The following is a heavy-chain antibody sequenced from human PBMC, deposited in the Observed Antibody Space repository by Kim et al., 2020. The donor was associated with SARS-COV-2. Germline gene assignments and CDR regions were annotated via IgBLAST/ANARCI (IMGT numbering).Heavy chain of an antibody. CDR3: ARGKGSGSPNWGY. CDR1: GGSFSGYY. V-gene: IGHV4-34*01. J-gene: IGHJ4*02. Sequence: SETLSLTCAVYGGSFSGYYWSWIRQPPGKGLEWIGEINHSGSTNYNPSLKSRVTISVDTSKNQFSLKLSSVTAADTAVYYCARGKGSGSPNWGYWGQGTLVTVSS. D-gene: IGHD6-19*01. CDR2: INHSGST.